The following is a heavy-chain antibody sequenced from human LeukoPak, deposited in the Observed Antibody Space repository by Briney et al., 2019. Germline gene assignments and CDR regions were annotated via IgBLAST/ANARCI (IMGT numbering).Heavy chain of an antibody. V-gene: IGHV4-61*01. CDR1: GGSISSSNNY. CDR3: ARDLGMRRYYFDY. Sequence: SETLSLTCTVSGGSISSSNNYWSWIRQPPGKGLEWIGYIYYSGSTNYNPSLKSRVTISVDTSKNQFSLKLSSVTAADTAVYYCARDLGMRRYYFDYWGQGTLVTVSS. J-gene: IGHJ4*02. CDR2: IYYSGST.